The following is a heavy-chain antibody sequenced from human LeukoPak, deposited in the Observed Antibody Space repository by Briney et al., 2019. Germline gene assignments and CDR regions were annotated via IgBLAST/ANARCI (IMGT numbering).Heavy chain of an antibody. CDR1: GFTFSSYA. CDR3: AKKPLRYGSGSYYFDY. CDR2: ISGSGGST. D-gene: IGHD3-10*01. Sequence: GGSLRLSCAASGFTFSSYAMSWVRQAPGKGLEWVSAISGSGGSTYYADSVKGRFTISRDNSKNTLYLQRNSLRAEDTAVYYCAKKPLRYGSGSYYFDYWGQGTLVTVSS. J-gene: IGHJ4*02. V-gene: IGHV3-23*01.